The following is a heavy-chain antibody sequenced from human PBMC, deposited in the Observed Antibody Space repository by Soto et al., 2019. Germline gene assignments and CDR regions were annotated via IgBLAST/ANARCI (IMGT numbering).Heavy chain of an antibody. CDR3: ARHLGGQELSVVGWYEETGRFDP. V-gene: IGHV4-39*01. D-gene: IGHD6-19*01. CDR2: IYYSGST. J-gene: IGHJ5*02. Sequence: QLQLQESGPGLVKPSETLSLTCTVSGGSISSSSYYWNWIRQPPGKGLEWIGNIYYSGSTYYNPSLKSRVTISVGTSKNQFSLRLSSVTAADTAVYYCARHLGGQELSVVGWYEETGRFDPWGQGTLVTVSS. CDR1: GGSISSSSYY.